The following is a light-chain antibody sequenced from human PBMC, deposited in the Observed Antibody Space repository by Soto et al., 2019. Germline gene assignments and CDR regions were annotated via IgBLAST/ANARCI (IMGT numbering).Light chain of an antibody. V-gene: IGKV3-11*01. CDR1: QSFRGL. CDR3: QQRHRWPIT. CDR2: DAY. Sequence: TQSPFTLSLSPGERATLSVRASQSFRGLLAWYQQKPGQAPRLLIYDAYNRATGIPPRFSGSGSGTDFTLTISSLEPEDSAVYYCQQRHRWPITFGQGALLEIK. J-gene: IGKJ5*01.